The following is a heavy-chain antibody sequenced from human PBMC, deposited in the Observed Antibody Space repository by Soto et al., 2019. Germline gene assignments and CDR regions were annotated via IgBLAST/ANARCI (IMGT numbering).Heavy chain of an antibody. J-gene: IGHJ6*02. V-gene: IGHV4-39*01. CDR1: GGSISSSSYL. CDR3: ARPAGGGRYYYGMDV. CDR2: IYYSGTT. Sequence: SETLSLTCTVSGGSISSSSYLWGWIRQPPGKGLEWIANIYYSGTTYYNPSLKSRVTISVDTSKNELSLKLSSVTAADTAIYYCARPAGGGRYYYGMDVWGQGTTVTVSS. D-gene: IGHD2-15*01.